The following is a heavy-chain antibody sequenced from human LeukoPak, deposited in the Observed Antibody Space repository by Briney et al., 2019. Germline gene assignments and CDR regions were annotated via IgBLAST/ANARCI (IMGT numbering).Heavy chain of an antibody. D-gene: IGHD5-24*01. V-gene: IGHV3-23*01. Sequence: GGSLRLSCAASGFTFSSYAMSWVRQAPGKGLEWVSAISGSGGSTYYADSVKGRFTISRDNSKNTLYLQMNSLRAEDTAVYYCARDGDGYPGGFGYWGQGTLVTVSS. CDR1: GFTFSSYA. CDR2: ISGSGGST. CDR3: ARDGDGYPGGFGY. J-gene: IGHJ4*02.